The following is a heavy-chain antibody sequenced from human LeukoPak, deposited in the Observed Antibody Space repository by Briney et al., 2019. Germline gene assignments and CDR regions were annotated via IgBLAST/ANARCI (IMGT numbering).Heavy chain of an antibody. CDR3: AKDPTYSGSYLSGWYYYYGVDV. CDR1: GFTFSSYA. J-gene: IGHJ6*02. Sequence: GGSLRLSCAASGFTFSSYATHWVRQAPGKGLEWVAVISYDGSNKYYADSVKGRFTISRDNSKNTLYLQMNSLRAEDTAVYYCAKDPTYSGSYLSGWYYYYGVDVWGQGTTVTVSS. D-gene: IGHD1-26*01. V-gene: IGHV3-30-3*01. CDR2: ISYDGSNK.